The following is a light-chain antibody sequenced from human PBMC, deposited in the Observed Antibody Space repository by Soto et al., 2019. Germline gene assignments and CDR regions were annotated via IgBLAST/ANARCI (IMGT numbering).Light chain of an antibody. J-gene: IGLJ1*01. Sequence: QSVLTQPASVSGSPGQSITISCTGTSGYMGMYNRFSLYQQHPGKTPKLIIYEVTDRPSGVSNRFSGSTSGNTASLPISGLQAEDEAEYYCSSYTNINTRACVFGTGTKVTVL. CDR1: SGYMGMYNR. CDR3: SSYTNINTRACV. V-gene: IGLV2-14*01. CDR2: EVT.